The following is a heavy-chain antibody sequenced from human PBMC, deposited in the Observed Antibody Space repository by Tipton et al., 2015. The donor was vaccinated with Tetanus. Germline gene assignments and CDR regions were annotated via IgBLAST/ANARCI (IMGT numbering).Heavy chain of an antibody. CDR3: AKDPASRGWFDP. CDR1: GFTFSNYA. V-gene: IGHV3-23*01. CDR2: ISGSGDDT. Sequence: GSLRLSCAASGFTFSNYAMNWVRQSPLRGLEWVSGISGSGDDTHYADSVKGRFTISRDNSMNSVYLQMNSLRDEDTAVYYCAKDPASRGWFDPWGQGTLVSVSS. J-gene: IGHJ5*02.